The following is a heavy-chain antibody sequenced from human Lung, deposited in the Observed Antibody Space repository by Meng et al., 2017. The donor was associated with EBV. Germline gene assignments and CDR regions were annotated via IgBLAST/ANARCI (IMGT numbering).Heavy chain of an antibody. CDR1: GCSISNGYY. CDR2: INHSGST. D-gene: IGHD2-15*01. V-gene: IGHV4-34*01. CDR3: AVTRYCSGGSCFDY. Sequence: VHLPQSCPGLVKPSQTLSLTCTVSGCSISNGYYLSWVRQPPGKGLEWIGEINHSGSTNYTPSLKSRVTISVDTSKNQFSLKLSSVTAADTAVYYCAVTRYCSGGSCFDYWGQGTLVTVSS. J-gene: IGHJ4*02.